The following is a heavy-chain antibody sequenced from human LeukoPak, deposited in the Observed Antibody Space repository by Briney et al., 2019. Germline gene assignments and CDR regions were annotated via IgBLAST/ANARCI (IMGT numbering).Heavy chain of an antibody. CDR2: VFNDGSNQ. CDR1: KFTFSHYG. Sequence: GGSLRLSCAASKFTFSHYGMHWVRQAPGKGLEWVAVVFNDGSNQYYADSVKGRFTVSRDNSQNMLYLQMNSLRPEDTAVYYCAKDAERGFDYSNSLQKWGQGTLVTVSS. J-gene: IGHJ4*02. D-gene: IGHD4-11*01. CDR3: AKDAERGFDYSNSLQK. V-gene: IGHV3-33*03.